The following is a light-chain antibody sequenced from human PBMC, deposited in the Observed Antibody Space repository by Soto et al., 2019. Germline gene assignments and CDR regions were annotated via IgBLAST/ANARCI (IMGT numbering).Light chain of an antibody. Sequence: EIVLTQSPGTLSLSPGERATLSCRASLSVSSSYLAWYQQKPGQAPRLLIYATSNRATGIPDRFSGSGSGTDFTLTISRLEPEDFAMYYCQQYDNSLYTFGQGTKLEIK. V-gene: IGKV3-20*01. CDR3: QQYDNSLYT. CDR2: ATS. J-gene: IGKJ2*01. CDR1: LSVSSSY.